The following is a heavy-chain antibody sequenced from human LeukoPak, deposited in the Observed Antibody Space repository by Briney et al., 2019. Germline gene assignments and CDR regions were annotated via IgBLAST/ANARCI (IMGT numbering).Heavy chain of an antibody. J-gene: IGHJ4*02. V-gene: IGHV4-4*02. Sequence: PSGTLSLTCAVSGGSISSSNWWSWVRQPPGKGLEWIGEIYHSGSTNYNPSLKSRVTISVDTSKNQFSLKLSSVTAADTAVYYCAREVVAAAGTVDYWGQGALVIVSS. CDR2: IYHSGST. CDR1: GGSISSSNW. CDR3: AREVVAAAGTVDY. D-gene: IGHD6-13*01.